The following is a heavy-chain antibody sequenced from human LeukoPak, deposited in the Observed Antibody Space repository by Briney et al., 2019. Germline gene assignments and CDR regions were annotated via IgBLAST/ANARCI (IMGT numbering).Heavy chain of an antibody. CDR2: ISYDGSNK. V-gene: IGHV3-30-3*01. Sequence: GGSLRLSCAASGFTFSSYAMHWVRQAPGKGLEWVAVISYDGSNKYYADSVKGRFTISRDNSKNTLYLQMNSLRAEDTAVYYCARGFIFFDYWGQGTLVTVSS. CDR1: GFTFSSYA. CDR3: ARGFIFFDY. J-gene: IGHJ4*02.